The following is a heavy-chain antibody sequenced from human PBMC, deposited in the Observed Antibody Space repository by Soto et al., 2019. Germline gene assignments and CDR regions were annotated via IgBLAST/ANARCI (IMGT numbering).Heavy chain of an antibody. D-gene: IGHD2-2*02. CDR1: GFTFNTYG. CDR3: AKSPNFYCSSPNCYKYYFDH. J-gene: IGHJ4*02. Sequence: PGGSLRLSCAASGFTFNTYGMHWVRQAPGKGLEWGAVISYDGSEKYYVDSVKGRFTISKDNSKNTLYLQMNSLRPEDTAVYYCAKSPNFYCSSPNCYKYYFDHWGQGTRVTVSS. CDR2: ISYDGSEK. V-gene: IGHV3-30*18.